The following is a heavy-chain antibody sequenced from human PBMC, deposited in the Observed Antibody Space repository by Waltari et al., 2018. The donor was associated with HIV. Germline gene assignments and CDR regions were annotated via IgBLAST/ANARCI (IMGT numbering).Heavy chain of an antibody. CDR2: INPNSGGT. J-gene: IGHJ4*02. V-gene: IGHV1-2*02. Sequence: QVQLVQSGAEVKKPGASVKVSCKASGYTFTGYYMHWVRQAPGQGLEWMEWINPNSGGTNYAQKFQGRVTMTRDTSISTAYMELSRLRSDDTAVYYCATALYSSSSAGSIDYWGQGTLVTVSS. CDR1: GYTFTGYY. D-gene: IGHD6-6*01. CDR3: ATALYSSSSAGSIDY.